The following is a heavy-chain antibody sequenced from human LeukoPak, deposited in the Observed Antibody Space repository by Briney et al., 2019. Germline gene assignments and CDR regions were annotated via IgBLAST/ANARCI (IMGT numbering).Heavy chain of an antibody. CDR1: GFTFSSYA. CDR2: ISGSGGST. V-gene: IGHV3-23*01. Sequence: PGGSLRLSCAASGFTFSSYAMSWVRQAPGKGLEWVSAISGSGGSTYYADSVKGRFTISRDNSKNTLYLQMNSLRAEDAAVYYCASYGDYLLTYMDVWGKGTTVTVSS. J-gene: IGHJ6*03. D-gene: IGHD4-17*01. CDR3: ASYGDYLLTYMDV.